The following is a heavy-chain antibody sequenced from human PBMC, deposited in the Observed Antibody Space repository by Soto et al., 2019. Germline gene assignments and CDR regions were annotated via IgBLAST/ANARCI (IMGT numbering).Heavy chain of an antibody. D-gene: IGHD6-19*01. CDR2: INSDGSST. Sequence: PGGSLRFSCAASGFTFSSYWMHWVRQAPGKGLVWVSRINSDGSSTSYADSVKGRFTISRDNAKNTLYLQMNSLRAEDTAVYYCARGYSSGWFQVGAFDIWGQGTMVTVSS. CDR3: ARGYSSGWFQVGAFDI. CDR1: GFTFSSYW. V-gene: IGHV3-74*01. J-gene: IGHJ3*02.